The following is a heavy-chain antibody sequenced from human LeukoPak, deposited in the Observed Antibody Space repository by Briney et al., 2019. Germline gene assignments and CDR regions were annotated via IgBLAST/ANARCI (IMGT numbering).Heavy chain of an antibody. CDR3: AREQEGAGPNDAFDI. CDR2: IIPIFGTA. V-gene: IGHV1-69*01. D-gene: IGHD6-19*01. Sequence: GSSVKVSCKASGGTFSSYAISWVRQAPGQGLEWMGGIIPIFGTANYAQKFQGRVTITADESTSTAYMELSSLRSEDTAVYYCAREQEGAGPNDAFDIWGQGTMVTVSS. J-gene: IGHJ3*02. CDR1: GGTFSSYA.